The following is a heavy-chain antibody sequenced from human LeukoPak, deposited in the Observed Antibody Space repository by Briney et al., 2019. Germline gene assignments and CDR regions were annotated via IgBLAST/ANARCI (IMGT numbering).Heavy chain of an antibody. Sequence: GGSLRLSCAASGFTFSSYSMNWVRQAPGKGLEWVSSISSSSSYIYYADSVKGRFTISRDNAKNSLYLQMNSLRAEGTAVYYCARVMGITIFGVVIYNWFDPWGQGTLVTVSS. CDR3: ARVMGITIFGVVIYNWFDP. D-gene: IGHD3-3*01. V-gene: IGHV3-21*01. J-gene: IGHJ5*02. CDR2: ISSSSSYI. CDR1: GFTFSSYS.